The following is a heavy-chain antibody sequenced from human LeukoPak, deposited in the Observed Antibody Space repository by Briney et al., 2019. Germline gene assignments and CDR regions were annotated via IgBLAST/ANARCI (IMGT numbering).Heavy chain of an antibody. V-gene: IGHV3-23*01. CDR2: ISGSGGST. D-gene: IGHD6-19*01. CDR1: GFTFSSYA. CDR3: AKDWRRGIAVAGYFDY. Sequence: GGSLRLSCAASGFTFSSYAMSWVRQAPGKGLEWVSAISGSGGSTYYADSVKGRFTISRDNSKNTLYLQMNSLRAEDTAVYYCAKDWRRGIAVAGYFDYWGQGTLVTVSS. J-gene: IGHJ4*02.